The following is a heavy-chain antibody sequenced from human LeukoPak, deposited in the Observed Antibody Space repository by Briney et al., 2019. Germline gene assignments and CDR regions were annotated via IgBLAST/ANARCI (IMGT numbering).Heavy chain of an antibody. D-gene: IGHD3-22*01. Sequence: GGSLRLSCAASGFTFSSYAMHWVRQAPGKGLEWVAVMSYDGSNKYYADSVKGRFTISRDNSKNTLYLQMNSLRAEDTAVYYCARADGGGSSGSPIDYWGQGTLVTVSS. CDR3: ARADGGGSSGSPIDY. CDR2: MSYDGSNK. CDR1: GFTFSSYA. V-gene: IGHV3-30*04. J-gene: IGHJ4*02.